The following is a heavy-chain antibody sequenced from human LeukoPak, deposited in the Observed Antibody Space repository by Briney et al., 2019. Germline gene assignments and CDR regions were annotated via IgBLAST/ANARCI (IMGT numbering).Heavy chain of an antibody. V-gene: IGHV3-30*03. J-gene: IGHJ4*02. Sequence: GRSLRLSCAASGFTFSSYDMHWVRQAPGKGLEWVAVISYDGSNKYYADSVKGRFTISRDNSKNTLYLQMNSLRADDTAVYYCAREAVPSLRYSGYEFDYWGQGTLVTVSS. CDR2: ISYDGSNK. D-gene: IGHD5-12*01. CDR1: GFTFSSYD. CDR3: AREAVPSLRYSGYEFDY.